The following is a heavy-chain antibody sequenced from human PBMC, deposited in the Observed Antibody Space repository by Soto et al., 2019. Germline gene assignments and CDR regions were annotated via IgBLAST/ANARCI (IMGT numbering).Heavy chain of an antibody. CDR2: LSDSGGNT. D-gene: IGHD1-26*01. CDR3: AKEMGARKPFDS. CDR1: GFTFSSYG. J-gene: IGHJ4*02. Sequence: EVQLLESGGGLVQPGGSLRLSCAASGFTFSSYGMSWVRQAPGRGLEFISALSDSGGNTYYADSVKGRFTISRDNSKDTLYLQMNNLRVEDTALYYCAKEMGARKPFDSWGQGTLVTVSS. V-gene: IGHV3-23*01.